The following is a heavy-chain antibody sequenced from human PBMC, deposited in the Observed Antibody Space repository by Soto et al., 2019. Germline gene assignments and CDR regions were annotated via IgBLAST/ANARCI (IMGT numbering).Heavy chain of an antibody. D-gene: IGHD6-6*01. CDR1: GFTFSSYA. V-gene: IGHV3-30-3*01. CDR2: TSYDGSNK. CDR3: ARVDSSSNNYYYYAMDV. Sequence: GGSLRLSCAASGFTFSSYAMHWVRQAPGKGLEWVAITSYDGSNKYYADSVKGRFTISRDNSKNTLYVQMNSLRAEDTAVYYCARVDSSSNNYYYYAMDVWGQGTTVTVSS. J-gene: IGHJ6*02.